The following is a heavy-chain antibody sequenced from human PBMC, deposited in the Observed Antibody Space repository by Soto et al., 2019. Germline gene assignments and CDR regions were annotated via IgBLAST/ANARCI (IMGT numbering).Heavy chain of an antibody. CDR1: GFTFSSYW. J-gene: IGHJ5*02. CDR2: ISGSGGST. V-gene: IGHV3-23*01. CDR3: AKDAVDTAMDYNWFDP. D-gene: IGHD5-18*01. Sequence: GGSLRLSCAASGFTFSSYWMSWVRQAPGKGLEWVSAISGSGGSTYYADSVKGRFTISRDNSKNTLYLQMNSLRAEDTAVYYCAKDAVDTAMDYNWFDPWGQGTLVTVSS.